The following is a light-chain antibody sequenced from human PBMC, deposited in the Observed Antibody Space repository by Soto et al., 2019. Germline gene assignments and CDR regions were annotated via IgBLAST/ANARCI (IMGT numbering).Light chain of an antibody. J-gene: IGKJ1*01. CDR1: QSVSSN. Sequence: IGLTQSPATLSLSPGERATLSCRASQSVSSNLAWYQQKPGQAPRLLIFGASGRATGIPDRFSGSGSGTDFTLTISRLEPEDFAVYYCQQYGSLSWTFGQGTKVAIK. CDR2: GAS. V-gene: IGKV3-20*01. CDR3: QQYGSLSWT.